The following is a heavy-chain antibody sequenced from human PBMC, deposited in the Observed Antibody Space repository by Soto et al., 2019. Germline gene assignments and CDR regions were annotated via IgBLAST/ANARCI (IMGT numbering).Heavy chain of an antibody. Sequence: PGGSLRLSCATSDFTFRNSWINWVRQAPGKGLEWVANINPDGGATNYVDSVKGRFTISRDNVRNSASLKMKSLRVEDTAVYFCFVGNGGTXWGQVTLVTVSX. CDR3: FVGNGGTX. CDR1: DFTFRNSW. D-gene: IGHD2-15*01. CDR2: INPDGGAT. J-gene: IGHJ4*02. V-gene: IGHV3-7*01.